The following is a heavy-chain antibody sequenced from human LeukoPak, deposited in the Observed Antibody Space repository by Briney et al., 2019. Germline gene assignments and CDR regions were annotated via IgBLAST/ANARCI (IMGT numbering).Heavy chain of an antibody. V-gene: IGHV4-39*01. D-gene: IGHD3-22*01. CDR1: GGSISSSSYY. J-gene: IGHJ3*02. CDR3: GRNYYYDSSGLDDACDI. Sequence: SETLSLTCTVSGGSISSSSYYWGWIRQPPGKGLEWIGSIYYSGSTYYNPSLKSRVTISVDTSKNQFSLKLSSVTAADTAVYYCGRNYYYDSSGLDDACDIWGQGTMVTVSS. CDR2: IYYSGST.